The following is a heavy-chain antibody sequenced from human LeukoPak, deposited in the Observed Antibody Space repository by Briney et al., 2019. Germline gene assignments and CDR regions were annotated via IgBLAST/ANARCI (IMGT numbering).Heavy chain of an antibody. J-gene: IGHJ4*02. V-gene: IGHV1-18*01. Sequence: GASVKVSCKASGYTFTSYGISWERQAPGQGLEWMGWISAYNGNTNYAQKLQGRVTMTTDTSTSTAYMELRSLRSDDTAVYYCARDLFLGDIVEYYFDYWGQGTLVTVSS. CDR2: ISAYNGNT. CDR1: GYTFTSYG. CDR3: ARDLFLGDIVEYYFDY. D-gene: IGHD2-15*01.